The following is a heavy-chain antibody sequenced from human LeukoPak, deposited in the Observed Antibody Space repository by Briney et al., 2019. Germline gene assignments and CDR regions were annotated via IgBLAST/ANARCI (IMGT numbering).Heavy chain of an antibody. D-gene: IGHD6-13*01. J-gene: IGHJ4*02. V-gene: IGHV1-3*01. CDR1: GYTFTTYA. CDR2: INAGNGNT. Sequence: ASVKVSCKASGYTFTTYAMHWVRQAPGQRLEWMGWINAGNGNTKYSQKFQARVTITRDTSATAAYMELSSLRSEDTAVYYCARDPIGSRWPYYFDYWGQGTLVTVSS. CDR3: ARDPIGSRWPYYFDY.